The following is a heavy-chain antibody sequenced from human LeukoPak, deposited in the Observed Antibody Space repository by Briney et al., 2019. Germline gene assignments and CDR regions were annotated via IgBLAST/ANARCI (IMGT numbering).Heavy chain of an antibody. J-gene: IGHJ4*02. CDR3: ATDLRYGDYVQNY. CDR1: GGTFSSYA. V-gene: IGHV1-69*06. CDR2: IIPIFGTA. D-gene: IGHD4-17*01. Sequence: SVKVSCKASGGTFSSYAISWVRQAPGQGLEWMGGIIPIFGTANYAQKFQGRVTMTEDTSTDTAYMELSSLRSEDTAVYYCATDLRYGDYVQNYWGQGTLVTVSS.